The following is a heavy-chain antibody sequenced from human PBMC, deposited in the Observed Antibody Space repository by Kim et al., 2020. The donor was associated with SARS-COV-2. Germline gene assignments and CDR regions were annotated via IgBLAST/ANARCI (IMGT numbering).Heavy chain of an antibody. CDR1: GYSFTSYW. D-gene: IGHD6-13*01. J-gene: IGHJ3*02. Sequence: GESLKISCKGSGYSFTSYWIGWVRQMPGKGLEWMGIIYPGDSDTRYSPSFQGQVTISADKSISTAYLQWSSLKASDTAMYYCASLPYSTYDGSKKKYSSSWYRAFDIWGQGTMVTVSS. V-gene: IGHV5-51*01. CDR2: IYPGDSDT. CDR3: ASLPYSTYDGSKKKYSSSWYRAFDI.